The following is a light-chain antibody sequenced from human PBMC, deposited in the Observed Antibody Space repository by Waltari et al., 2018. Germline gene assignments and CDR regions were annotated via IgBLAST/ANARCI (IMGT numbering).Light chain of an antibody. CDR1: HSVTRAF. V-gene: IGKV3-20*01. J-gene: IGKJ1*01. CDR3: QHYLRLPVT. Sequence: EIVLTQPPGTLSLSSGQSATLPCRTSHSVTRAFAWYQQKPGQAPWLLIYGASNRATGIPDRFSGSGSGTDFSLTISSLEPEDFAVYYCQHYLRLPVTFGQGTKVEVK. CDR2: GAS.